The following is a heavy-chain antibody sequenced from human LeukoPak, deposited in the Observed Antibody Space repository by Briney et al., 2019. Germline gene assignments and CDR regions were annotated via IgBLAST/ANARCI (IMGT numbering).Heavy chain of an antibody. CDR3: ARDSAPGVGAGA. CDR1: GGSISSYY. J-gene: IGHJ5*02. Sequence: SETLSLTCSDSGGSISSYYWSWIRQPAGKGLEWIGRIYTSGSTNYNPSLKSRVTMSVDTSKNQLSLKLTSVTAADTAVYYCARDSAPGVGAGAWGQGTLVTVSS. CDR2: IYTSGST. V-gene: IGHV4-4*07. D-gene: IGHD1-26*01.